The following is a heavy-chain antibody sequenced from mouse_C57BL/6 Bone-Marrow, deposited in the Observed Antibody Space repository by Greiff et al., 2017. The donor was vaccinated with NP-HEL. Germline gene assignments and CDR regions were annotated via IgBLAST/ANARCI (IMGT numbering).Heavy chain of an antibody. V-gene: IGHV1-55*01. CDR2: IYPGSGST. J-gene: IGHJ3*01. D-gene: IGHD2-5*01. CDR1: GYTFTSYW. Sequence: QVHVKQSGAELVKPGASVKMSCKASGYTFTSYWITWVKQRPGQGLEWIGDIYPGSGSTNYNEKFKSKATLTVDTSSSTAYMQLSSLTSEDSAVYYCAAYYSNYVGFAYWGQGTLVTVSA. CDR3: AAYYSNYVGFAY.